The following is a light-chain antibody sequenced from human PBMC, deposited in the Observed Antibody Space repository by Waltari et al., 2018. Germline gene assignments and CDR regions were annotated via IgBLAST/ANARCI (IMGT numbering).Light chain of an antibody. CDR3: AAWDDSLNAWM. J-gene: IGLJ3*02. CDR1: SSNVGPNY. CDR2: NNN. Sequence: QSVLTQPPSTSGTPGQRVTISCSVSSSNVGPNYVSWYQQLPGTAPTLLIYNNNRRPSGVPDRCSGSKSDTSASLAISWLQSEDEADYYFAAWDDSLNAWMFGGGTKLTVL. V-gene: IGLV1-44*01.